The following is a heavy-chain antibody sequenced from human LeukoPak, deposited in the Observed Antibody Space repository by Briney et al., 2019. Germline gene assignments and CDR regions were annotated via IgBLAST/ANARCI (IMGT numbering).Heavy chain of an antibody. CDR3: AKPEVKYQLLSAALDY. D-gene: IGHD2-2*01. Sequence: GGSLRLSCAASGFIFSNYGMSWVRQAPGKGLEWVSSISFSSTHIYYADSIQGRFAISRDNAENSLYLQMNSLRAEDTAVYYCAKPEVKYQLLSAALDYWGQGTLVTVSS. J-gene: IGHJ4*02. CDR1: GFIFSNYG. CDR2: ISFSSTHI. V-gene: IGHV3-21*06.